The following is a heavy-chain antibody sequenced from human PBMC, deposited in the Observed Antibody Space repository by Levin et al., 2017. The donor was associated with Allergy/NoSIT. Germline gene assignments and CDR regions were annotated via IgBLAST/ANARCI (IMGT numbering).Heavy chain of an antibody. J-gene: IGHJ4*02. Sequence: SCAASGFTFSSYWMHWVRQTPGKGLVWVSRINSDGGSTTYADSVKGRFTISRDNAENTLYLHMNSLRVEDTAVYYCARANPVVAAPSGADYWGQGTLVTVSS. CDR3: ARANPVVAAPSGADY. V-gene: IGHV3-74*01. CDR2: INSDGGST. CDR1: GFTFSSYW. D-gene: IGHD2-15*01.